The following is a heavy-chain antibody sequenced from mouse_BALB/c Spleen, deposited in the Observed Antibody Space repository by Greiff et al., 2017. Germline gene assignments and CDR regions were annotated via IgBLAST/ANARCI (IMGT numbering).Heavy chain of an antibody. D-gene: IGHD2-10*02. Sequence: QVQLQQSGAELAKPGASVKMSCKASGYTFTSYWMHWVKQRPGQGLEWIGYINPSTGYTEYNQKFKDKATLTADKSSSTAYMQLSSLTSEDSAVYYCARPYGNYRTWFAYWGQGTLVTVSA. J-gene: IGHJ3*01. V-gene: IGHV1-7*01. CDR3: ARPYGNYRTWFAY. CDR2: INPSTGYT. CDR1: GYTFTSYW.